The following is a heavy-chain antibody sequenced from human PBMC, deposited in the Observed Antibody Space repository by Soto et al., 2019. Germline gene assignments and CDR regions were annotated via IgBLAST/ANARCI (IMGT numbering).Heavy chain of an antibody. CDR2: INSDGSST. J-gene: IGHJ4*02. Sequence: LRLSCAASGFTFSSYWMHWVRQAPGKGLVWVSRINSDGSSTSYADSVKGRFTISRDNAKNTLYLQMNSLRAEDTAVYYCARLSYSSSWGNWGQGTLVTVSS. CDR1: GFTFSSYW. CDR3: ARLSYSSSWGN. V-gene: IGHV3-74*01. D-gene: IGHD6-13*01.